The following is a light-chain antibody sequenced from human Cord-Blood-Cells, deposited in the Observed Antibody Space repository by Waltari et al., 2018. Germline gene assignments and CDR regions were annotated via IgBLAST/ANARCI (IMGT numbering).Light chain of an antibody. V-gene: IGLV3-1*01. J-gene: IGLJ1*01. CDR1: KLGEKY. CDR3: QAWDSSTAYV. CDR2: QDS. Sequence: SYELTQPPSVSVSPEQTASITCSGYKLGEKYTCWYKQKPGQSPVLVIYQDSKRPSGIPERFSGSNSGNTATLTISGTQAMDEADYYCQAWDSSTAYVFGTGTKVTVL.